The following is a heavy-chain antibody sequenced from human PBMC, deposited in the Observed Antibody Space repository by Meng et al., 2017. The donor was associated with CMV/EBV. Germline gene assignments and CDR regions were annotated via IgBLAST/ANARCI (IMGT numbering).Heavy chain of an antibody. CDR3: ARDEYDFWSGKNWRWDYYYYGMDV. Sequence: GGSLRLSCAASGFTFSSYAMHWVRQAPGKGLEWVAVISYDGSNKYYADSVKGRFTISRDNSKNTLYLQMNRLRAEDTAVYYCARDEYDFWSGKNWRWDYYYYGMDVWGQGTTVTVSS. D-gene: IGHD3-3*01. J-gene: IGHJ6*02. CDR2: ISYDGSNK. CDR1: GFTFSSYA. V-gene: IGHV3-30-3*01.